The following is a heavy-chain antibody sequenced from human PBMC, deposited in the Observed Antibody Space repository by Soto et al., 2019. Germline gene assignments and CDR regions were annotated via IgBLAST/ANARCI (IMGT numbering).Heavy chain of an antibody. CDR1: GFSLSTSGVG. Sequence: QITLKESGPTLVKPTQTLTLTCTFSGFSLSTSGVGVGWIRQPPGRALEWLALVYWNDDQRYSPSLSSRLTITKDTSNNQVVLRMTNMDPVDTATYYCAHTPVPRPIFDYWGQGTLVTVSS. CDR3: AHTPVPRPIFDY. D-gene: IGHD6-6*01. J-gene: IGHJ4*02. V-gene: IGHV2-5*01. CDR2: VYWNDDQ.